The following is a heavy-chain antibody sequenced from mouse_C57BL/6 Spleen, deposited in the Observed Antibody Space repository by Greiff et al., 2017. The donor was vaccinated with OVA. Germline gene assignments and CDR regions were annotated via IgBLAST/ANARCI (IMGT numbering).Heavy chain of an antibody. CDR2: IYPGDGDT. V-gene: IGHV1-82*01. CDR3: ARSGSSGYWFAY. D-gene: IGHD3-2*02. J-gene: IGHJ3*01. CDR1: GYAFSSSW. Sequence: LQESGPELVKPGASVKISCKASGYAFSSSWMNWVKQRPGKGLEWIGRIYPGDGDTNYNGKFKGKATLTADKSSSTAYMQLSSLTSEDSAVCFCARSGSSGYWFAYWGQGTLVTVSA.